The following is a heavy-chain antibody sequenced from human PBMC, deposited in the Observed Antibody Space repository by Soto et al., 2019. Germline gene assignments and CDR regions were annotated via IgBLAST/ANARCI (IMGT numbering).Heavy chain of an antibody. CDR1: GYTVTTNY. Sequence: GGSLRLSCAASGYTVTTNYMGWVRQAPGKGLEWVPIIYVNGNTYYADSVKGRFTISRDSSKSTLYLQMNSLRSDDTAVYYCARDYSHSGSYAPWFDPWGQGTLVTVSS. J-gene: IGHJ5*02. CDR3: ARDYSHSGSYAPWFDP. D-gene: IGHD3-10*01. V-gene: IGHV3-66*01. CDR2: IYVNGNT.